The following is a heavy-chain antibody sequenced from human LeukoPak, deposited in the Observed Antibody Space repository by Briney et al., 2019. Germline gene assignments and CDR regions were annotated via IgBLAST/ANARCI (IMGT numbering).Heavy chain of an antibody. V-gene: IGHV2-5*01. CDR2: IYWNDDK. D-gene: IGHD3-22*01. Sequence: SGPTLVKPTQTLTLTCTFSGFSLSTSGVGVGWIRQPPGKALEWLALIYWNDDKRYSPSLKSRLAITKDTSKNQVVLTMTNMDPVDTATYYCAHPYDSTTGGAFDIWGQGTMVTVSS. CDR3: AHPYDSTTGGAFDI. CDR1: GFSLSTSGVG. J-gene: IGHJ3*02.